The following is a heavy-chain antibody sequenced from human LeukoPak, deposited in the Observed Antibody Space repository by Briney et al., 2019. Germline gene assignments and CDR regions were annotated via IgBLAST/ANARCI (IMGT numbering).Heavy chain of an antibody. J-gene: IGHJ3*02. CDR3: ARGLALTAAGPNDAFDI. CDR2: IYYSGST. D-gene: IGHD6-13*01. Sequence: SETLSLTCTVSGGSISSYYWSRIRQPPGKGLEWIGYIYYSGSTNYNPSLKSRVTISVDTSKNQFSLKLSSVTAADTAVYYCARGLALTAAGPNDAFDIWGQGTMVTVSS. CDR1: GGSISSYY. V-gene: IGHV4-59*01.